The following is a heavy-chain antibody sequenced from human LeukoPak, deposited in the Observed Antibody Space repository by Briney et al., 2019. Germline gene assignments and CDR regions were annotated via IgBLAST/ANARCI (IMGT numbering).Heavy chain of an antibody. Sequence: ASVKVSCKVSGYTLTELSMHWVRQAPGKGREWMGGFDPEDGETIYAQKFQARVTMTEDTSTDTAYKELSSLRSEDTAVYYCATIYSGSSVLNWFDPWGQGTLVTVSS. V-gene: IGHV1-24*01. CDR1: GYTLTELS. CDR2: FDPEDGET. D-gene: IGHD3-10*01. CDR3: ATIYSGSSVLNWFDP. J-gene: IGHJ5*02.